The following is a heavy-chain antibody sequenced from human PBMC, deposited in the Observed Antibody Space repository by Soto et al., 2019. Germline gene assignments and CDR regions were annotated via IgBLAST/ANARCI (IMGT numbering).Heavy chain of an antibody. CDR1: GGSISDFY. D-gene: IGHD3-3*01. CDR2: LYYTGST. CDR3: ARGGGYDFRSSQAPPIDV. J-gene: IGHJ6*02. V-gene: IGHV4-59*01. Sequence: AETLCLTCNFSGGSISDFYWSWIRQSLGKRLEWIGYLYYTGSTNYNPARKSRVTISLDTSKNQFSLKVRSVTAADTAVYYCARGGGYDFRSSQAPPIDVWGQGTPVTVSS.